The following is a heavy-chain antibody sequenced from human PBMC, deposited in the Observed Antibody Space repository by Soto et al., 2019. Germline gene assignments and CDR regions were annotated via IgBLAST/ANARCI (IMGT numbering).Heavy chain of an antibody. D-gene: IGHD5-18*01. V-gene: IGHV4-59*01. CDR1: GGSMSRYY. CDR2: VFYSGTT. Sequence: QVQLQESGPGLVRPSETLSLTCTVSGGSMSRYYWTWVRQPPGKGLEWIGHVFYSGTTRYSPSLNSRVTISLDTSRIQFSLKLTSVTAADTAIYYCARAGNSYVTGWFDPWGQGTLVTVSS. CDR3: ARAGNSYVTGWFDP. J-gene: IGHJ5*02.